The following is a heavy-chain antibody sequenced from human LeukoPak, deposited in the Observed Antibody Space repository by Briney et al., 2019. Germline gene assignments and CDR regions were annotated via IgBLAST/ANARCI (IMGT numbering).Heavy chain of an antibody. Sequence: GGSLRLSCAASGFTFSNFGMSWVRQAPGKGLEWVSAISYSGGSTYYADSVKGRFTISRDNSKNTLYLQMNSLRAEDTAVYYCATGVGPAYWGQGTLVTVSS. CDR1: GFTFSNFG. CDR2: ISYSGGST. CDR3: ATGVGPAY. D-gene: IGHD2-2*01. V-gene: IGHV3-23*01. J-gene: IGHJ4*02.